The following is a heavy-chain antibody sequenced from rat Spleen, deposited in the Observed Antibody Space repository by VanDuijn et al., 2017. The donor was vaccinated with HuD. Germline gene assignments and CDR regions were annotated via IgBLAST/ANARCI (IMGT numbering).Heavy chain of an antibody. CDR1: GFIFSDYY. Sequence: EVQLVESGGGLVQPGRSMKLSCAASGFIFSDYYLAWVRQAPTKGLEWVATIIYDGSRAHYRDSVKGRFTISRDNAKSTLYLQMDSLRSEDTAIYYCARPTTGIPFNYWGQGVMVTVSS. J-gene: IGHJ2*01. CDR2: IIYDGSRA. CDR3: ARPTTGIPFNY. V-gene: IGHV5-7*01. D-gene: IGHD1-9*01.